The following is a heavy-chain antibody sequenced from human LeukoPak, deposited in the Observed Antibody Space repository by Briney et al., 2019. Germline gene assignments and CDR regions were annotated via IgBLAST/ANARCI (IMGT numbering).Heavy chain of an antibody. J-gene: IGHJ4*02. CDR1: GGSISSHY. CDR2: IYYSGST. Sequence: SETLSLTCTVSGGSISSHYWSWIRQPPGKGLEWIGYIYYSGSTNYNPSLKSRVTISVDTSKNQFSLKLSSVTAADTAVYYCASSVSTFGNFDYWGQGTLVTVSS. V-gene: IGHV4-59*11. CDR3: ASSVSTFGNFDY. D-gene: IGHD2/OR15-2a*01.